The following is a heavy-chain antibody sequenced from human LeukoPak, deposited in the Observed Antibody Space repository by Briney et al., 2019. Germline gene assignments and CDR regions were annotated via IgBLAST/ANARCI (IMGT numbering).Heavy chain of an antibody. J-gene: IGHJ4*02. V-gene: IGHV4-39*07. D-gene: IGHD6-13*01. Sequence: KPSETLSLTCAVSGGPISSRSCYWGWIRQPPGKGLEWIGSIYYTGSTYHNPSLKSRVTMSVDTSKNQFSLKLSSVTAADTAVYYCARSPYSSSWYYFDYWGQGTLVTVSS. CDR2: IYYTGST. CDR3: ARSPYSSSWYYFDY. CDR1: GGPISSRSCY.